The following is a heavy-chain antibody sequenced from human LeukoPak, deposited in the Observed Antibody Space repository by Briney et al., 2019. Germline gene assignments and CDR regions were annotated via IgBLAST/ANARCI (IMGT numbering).Heavy chain of an antibody. CDR1: EFSVGSNY. CDR2: IYSGGST. V-gene: IGHV3-53*01. D-gene: IGHD5-12*01. Sequence: GGSLRLSCAASEFSVGSNYMTWVRQVPGKGLEWVSLIYSGGSTYYADSVKGRFTISRDNSKNTLYLQMNSLRAEDTAVYYCAKWTREGLRFCPPPRLAYGGQGTLVTVSP. CDR3: AKWTREGLRFCPPPRLAY. J-gene: IGHJ4*02.